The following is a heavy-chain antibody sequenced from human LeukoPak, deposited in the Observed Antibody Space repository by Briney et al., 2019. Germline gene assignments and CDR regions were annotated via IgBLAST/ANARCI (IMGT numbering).Heavy chain of an antibody. CDR2: ISGSGGST. V-gene: IGHV3-23*01. J-gene: IGHJ4*02. CDR3: AKDLARYSSSWWSSDY. Sequence: SGGSLRLSCAASGFTFSSYAMSWVRQAPGKGLEWVSAISGSGGSTYYADSVKGRITVSRDNSKNTLYLQMNSLRAEDTAVYYCAKDLARYSSSWWSSDYWGQGTLVTVSS. CDR1: GFTFSSYA. D-gene: IGHD6-13*01.